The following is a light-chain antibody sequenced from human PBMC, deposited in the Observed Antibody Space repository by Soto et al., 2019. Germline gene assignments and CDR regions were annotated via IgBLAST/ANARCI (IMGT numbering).Light chain of an antibody. Sequence: DIQMTQSPSSLSASVGDRVTITCRASQTISNYVNWYQEKPGKAPKLLIYASSSLQSGVPSRFSGSGFGTDFALTISSLQPEDFATYYCQQSFSTLRMHTFGQGTKLEIK. V-gene: IGKV1-39*01. CDR2: ASS. CDR3: QQSFSTLRMHT. CDR1: QTISNY. J-gene: IGKJ2*01.